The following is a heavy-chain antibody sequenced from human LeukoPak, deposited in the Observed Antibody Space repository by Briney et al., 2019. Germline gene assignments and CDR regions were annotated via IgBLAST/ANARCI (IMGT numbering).Heavy chain of an antibody. CDR1: GGSISSSSYY. V-gene: IGHV4-39*01. CDR2: IYYSGST. D-gene: IGHD3-22*01. J-gene: IGHJ5*02. Sequence: SETLSLTCTVSGGSISSSSYYWGWIRQPPGKGLEWIGSIYYSGSTYYNPSLKSRVTISVDTSKNQFSLKLSSVTAADTAVYYCARHNGRIHDDSWFDPWGQGTLVTVSS. CDR3: ARHNGRIHDDSWFDP.